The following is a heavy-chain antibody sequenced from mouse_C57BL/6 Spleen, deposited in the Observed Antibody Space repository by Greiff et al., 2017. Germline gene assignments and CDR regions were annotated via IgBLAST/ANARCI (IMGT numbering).Heavy chain of an antibody. CDR2: IYPRSGNT. Sequence: VQVVESGAELARPGASVKLSCKASGYTFTSYGISWVKQRTGQGLEWIGEIYPRSGNTYYNEKFKGKATLTADKSSSTAYMELRSLTSEDSAVYFCARRITTVVATNGYFDVWGTGTTVTVSS. J-gene: IGHJ1*03. CDR1: GYTFTSYG. CDR3: ARRITTVVATNGYFDV. V-gene: IGHV1-81*01. D-gene: IGHD1-1*01.